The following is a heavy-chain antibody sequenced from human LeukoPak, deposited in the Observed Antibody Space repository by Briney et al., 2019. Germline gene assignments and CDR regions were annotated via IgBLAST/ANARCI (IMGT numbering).Heavy chain of an antibody. CDR1: GGSISSYY. CDR3: ARSSSGYYSYFDY. D-gene: IGHD3-22*01. J-gene: IGHJ4*02. CDR2: IYYSGST. Sequence: PSETLSLTCTVSGGSISSYYWSWIRQPPGKGLEWIGYIYYSGSTNYNPSLKSRVTISVDTSKNQFSLKLSSVTAVDTAVYYCARSSSGYYSYFDYWGQGTLVTVSS. V-gene: IGHV4-59*01.